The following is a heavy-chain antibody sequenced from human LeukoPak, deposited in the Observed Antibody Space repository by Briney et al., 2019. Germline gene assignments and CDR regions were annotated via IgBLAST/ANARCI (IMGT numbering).Heavy chain of an antibody. CDR1: GYTFTSYG. Sequence: GASVKVSCKASGYTFTSYGISWVRQAPGQGLEWMGWISAYNGNTNYAQKLQGRVTMTTDTSTSTAYMELRSLRSDDTVVYYCARDRKYYDILTGSAGGDYWGQGTLVTVSS. J-gene: IGHJ4*02. CDR2: ISAYNGNT. CDR3: ARDRKYYDILTGSAGGDY. D-gene: IGHD3-9*01. V-gene: IGHV1-18*01.